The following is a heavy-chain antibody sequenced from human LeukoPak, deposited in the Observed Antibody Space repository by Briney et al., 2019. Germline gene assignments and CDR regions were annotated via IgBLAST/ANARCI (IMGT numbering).Heavy chain of an antibody. CDR1: GGSISSFTYY. D-gene: IGHD3-16*01. J-gene: IGHJ4*02. CDR2: IYYTGST. CDR3: ARLRDINMITFEGYFDY. Sequence: SETLSLTCTVSGGSISSFTYYWGWIRQPPGKGLEWIGSIYYTGSTYYNPSLKSRVTISVDTSKNQFSLKLSSVTAADTAVYYCARLRDINMITFEGYFDYWGQGTLVTVSS. V-gene: IGHV4-39*01.